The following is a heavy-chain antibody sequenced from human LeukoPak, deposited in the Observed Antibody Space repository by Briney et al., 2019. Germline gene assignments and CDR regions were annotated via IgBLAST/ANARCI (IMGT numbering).Heavy chain of an antibody. CDR3: ARSDTAMVTQDY. CDR1: GGTFSSYA. V-gene: IGHV1-69*13. Sequence: GASVKVSCKASGGTFSSYAISWVRQAPGQGLEWMGGIIPIFGTANYAQKFQVRVTITADESTSTAYMELSSLRSEDTAVYYCARSDTAMVTQDYWGQGTLVTVSS. J-gene: IGHJ4*02. CDR2: IIPIFGTA. D-gene: IGHD5-18*01.